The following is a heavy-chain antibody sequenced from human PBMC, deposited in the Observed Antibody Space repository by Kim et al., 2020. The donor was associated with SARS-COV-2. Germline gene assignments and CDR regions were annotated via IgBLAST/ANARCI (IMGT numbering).Heavy chain of an antibody. D-gene: IGHD6-19*01. CDR1: GFTFSSYG. J-gene: IGHJ4*02. CDR3: ARDVAVADIYFDY. CDR2: IWYDGSNK. V-gene: IGHV3-33*01. Sequence: GGSLRLSCAASGFTFSSYGMHWVRQAPGKGLEWVAVIWYDGSNKYYADSVKGRFTISRDNSKNTLYLQMNSLRAEDTAVYYCARDVAVADIYFDYWGQGTLVTVSS.